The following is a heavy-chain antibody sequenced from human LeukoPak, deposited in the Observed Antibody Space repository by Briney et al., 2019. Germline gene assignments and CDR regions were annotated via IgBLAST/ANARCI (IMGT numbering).Heavy chain of an antibody. CDR2: ISSSSNYI. V-gene: IGHV3-21*01. CDR1: GFSFSSYS. CDR3: ARVSILIVPYYAFDI. J-gene: IGHJ3*02. D-gene: IGHD2/OR15-2a*01. Sequence: GGSLRLSCAASGFSFSSYSMTWVRQAPGKGLEWVSSISSSSNYIYYADSVKGRFTISRDNAKNSLYLQMNSLRAEDTAVYYCARVSILIVPYYAFDIWGQGTMVTVSS.